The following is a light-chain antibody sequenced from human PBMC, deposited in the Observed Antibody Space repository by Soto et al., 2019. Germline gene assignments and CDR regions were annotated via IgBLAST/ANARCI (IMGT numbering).Light chain of an antibody. CDR2: AVT. CDR3: SSYTSSSTL. V-gene: IGLV2-14*01. J-gene: IGLJ1*01. CDR1: SSDVGGYNY. Sequence: SALTQPASVSGSPGQSITISCTGTSSDVGGYNYVSWYQQHPGKAPKLMIYAVTDRPSGVSSRFSGSKSGNTASLTISGLQAEDEADCYCSSYTSSSTLFGTGTKVTVL.